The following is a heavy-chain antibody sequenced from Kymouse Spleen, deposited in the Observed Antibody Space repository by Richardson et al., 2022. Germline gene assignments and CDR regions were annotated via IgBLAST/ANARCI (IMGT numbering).Heavy chain of an antibody. CDR1: GGSVSSGSYY. V-gene: IGHV4-61*01. CDR3: AVNYGDYYFDY. CDR2: IYYSGST. D-gene: IGHD4-17*01. J-gene: IGHJ4*02. Sequence: QVQLQESGPGLVKPSETLSLTCTVSGGSVSSGSYYWSWIRQPPGKGLEWIGYIYYSGSTNYNPSLKSRVTISVDTSKNQFSLKLSSVTAADTAVYYCAVNYGDYYFDYWGQGTLVTVSS.